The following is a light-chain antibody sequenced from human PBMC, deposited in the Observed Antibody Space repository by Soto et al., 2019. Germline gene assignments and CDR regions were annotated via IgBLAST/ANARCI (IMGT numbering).Light chain of an antibody. CDR3: SSYTTSNTRQIV. J-gene: IGLJ1*01. Sequence: SALTQPASVSGSPGQSITISCTGTSSDVGGYNYVSWYQHHPGKAPKLMIFDVSNRPSGVSNRFSGSKSGNTASLTISGLQPEDEADYYCSSYTTSNTRQIVFGTGTKVTDL. CDR1: SSDVGGYNY. CDR2: DVS. V-gene: IGLV2-14*03.